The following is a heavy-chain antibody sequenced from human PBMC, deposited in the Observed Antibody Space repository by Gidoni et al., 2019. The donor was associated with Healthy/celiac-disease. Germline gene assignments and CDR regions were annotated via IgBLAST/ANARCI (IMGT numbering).Heavy chain of an antibody. J-gene: IGHJ4*02. CDR3: APPPRIAAAGKGS. V-gene: IGHV3-30*03. D-gene: IGHD6-13*01. CDR1: GFTFSSYG. Sequence: QVPLVESGGGVVQPGRALRLSCAASGFTFSSYGMHWVRQAPGKGLEWVAVISYDGSNKYYADSVKGRFTISRDNSKNTLYLQMNSLRAEDTAVYYCAPPPRIAAAGKGSWGQGTLVTVSS. CDR2: ISYDGSNK.